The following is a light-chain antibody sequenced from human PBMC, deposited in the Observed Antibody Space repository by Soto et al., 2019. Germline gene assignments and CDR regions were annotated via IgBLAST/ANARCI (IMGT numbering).Light chain of an antibody. CDR1: QSIRSN. CDR3: QHYFDRPLT. J-gene: IGKJ4*01. CDR2: SAS. Sequence: ETILTQSPAILSVSPGERATLSCRASQSIRSNLAWYQQIPGQAPRLLVYSASTRATGILARFSGSGSGTDFTLIITSLQSEDFAVYYCQHYFDRPLTFGGGTKVDIK. V-gene: IGKV3-15*01.